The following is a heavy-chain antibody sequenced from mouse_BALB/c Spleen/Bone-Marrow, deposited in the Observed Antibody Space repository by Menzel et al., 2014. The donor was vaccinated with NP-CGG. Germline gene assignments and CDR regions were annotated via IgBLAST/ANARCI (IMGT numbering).Heavy chain of an antibody. Sequence: QVQLKQSGSVLVRPGASVKLPCKASGYTFTNSWMHWAKQRHGQGLEWIGEIHPNSGNSNYNEKFKGKATLTVDTSSSTAYVYLSSLTSEASAVYYCARHHRYAYYFDYWGQGTTLTVSS. CDR3: ARHHRYAYYFDY. CDR1: GYTFTNSW. CDR2: IHPNSGNS. J-gene: IGHJ2*01. D-gene: IGHD2-14*01. V-gene: IGHV1S130*01.